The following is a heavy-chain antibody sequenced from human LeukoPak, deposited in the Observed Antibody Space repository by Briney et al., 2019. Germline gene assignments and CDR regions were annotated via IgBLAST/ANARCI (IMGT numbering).Heavy chain of an antibody. Sequence: GASVKVSCKASGGTFSSYAISWVRQAPGQGLEWMGGIIPIFGTANYAQKFQGRVTITADKSTSTAYMELSSLRSEDTAVYYCARQASDHYGSGSYYGYYYYYMDVWGKGTTVTVSS. CDR1: GGTFSSYA. V-gene: IGHV1-69*06. D-gene: IGHD3-10*01. CDR2: IIPIFGTA. J-gene: IGHJ6*03. CDR3: ARQASDHYGSGSYYGYYYYYMDV.